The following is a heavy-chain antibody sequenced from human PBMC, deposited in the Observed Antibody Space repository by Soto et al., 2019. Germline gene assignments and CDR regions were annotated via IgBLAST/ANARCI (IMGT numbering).Heavy chain of an antibody. Sequence: QVQLVQSGAEVKKPGSSVKVSCKASGGTFSSYTISWVRQAPGHGLEWMGRIIPILGIANYAQKFQGRVTITADKATSTAYMELSSLRSEDTAVNYCARGRDGYHNWGQGTLVTVS. D-gene: IGHD5-12*01. V-gene: IGHV1-69*02. CDR1: GGTFSSYT. CDR2: IIPILGIA. CDR3: ARGRDGYHN. J-gene: IGHJ4*02.